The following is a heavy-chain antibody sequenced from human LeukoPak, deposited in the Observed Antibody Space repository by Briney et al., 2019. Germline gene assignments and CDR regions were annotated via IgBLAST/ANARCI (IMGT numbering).Heavy chain of an antibody. Sequence: GGSLRLSCAASGFTFSSYWMHWVRQAPGKGLVWVSQSKYDGSTKSYAASVRGRFTISRDNAKNTLYLHMDSLRAEDRAVYYCARSDYFHNWGQGTMVVVSA. V-gene: IGHV3-74*01. CDR1: GFTFSSYW. CDR3: ARSDYFHN. D-gene: IGHD3-10*01. J-gene: IGHJ3*01. CDR2: SKYDGSTK.